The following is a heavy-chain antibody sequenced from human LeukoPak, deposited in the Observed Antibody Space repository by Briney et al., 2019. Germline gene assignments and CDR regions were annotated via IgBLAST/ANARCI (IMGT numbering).Heavy chain of an antibody. CDR2: LNPNDGHT. J-gene: IGHJ3*02. CDR1: GYTFTNHY. Sequence: GASVKVSCKASGYTFTNHYMHWVRQAPGQGLEWMGILNPNDGHTTYAQMFQGRVTMTRDMSSNTVYMELSSLRYEDTAVYFCARLSSGSYTRGTFDIWGQGTLVTVSS. CDR3: ARLSSGSYTRGTFDI. V-gene: IGHV1-46*01. D-gene: IGHD1-26*01.